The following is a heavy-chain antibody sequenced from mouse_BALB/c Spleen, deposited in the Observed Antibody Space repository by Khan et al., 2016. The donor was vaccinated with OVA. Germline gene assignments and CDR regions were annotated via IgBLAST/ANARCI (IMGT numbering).Heavy chain of an antibody. CDR3: ARSLYDSGYGYAMDY. V-gene: IGHV9-1*02. J-gene: IGHJ4*01. D-gene: IGHD1-1*01. Sequence: QIQLVQSGPVLKKPGETVKISCKASGYIFTNYGMTWVKQAPGKGFKWMGCINTYTGEPTYADDYKGRFAFSLESSATTAYLQFNNFKNEDQAKYFGARSLYDSGYGYAMDYRGQGTSVTVSS. CDR1: GYIFTNYG. CDR2: INTYTGEP.